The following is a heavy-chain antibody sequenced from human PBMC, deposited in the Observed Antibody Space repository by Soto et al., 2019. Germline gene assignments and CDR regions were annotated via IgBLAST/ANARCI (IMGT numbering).Heavy chain of an antibody. J-gene: IGHJ4*02. Sequence: QVQLVQSGAEVKKPGSSVKVSCKASGGTFSSYTISWVRQAPGQGLEWMGRIIPILGIANYAQKFQGRVTITADNSTSTAYMELSSLISEDTAVYYCARVLSGGYDYWGQGTLVTVSS. CDR1: GGTFSSYT. CDR3: ARVLSGGYDY. V-gene: IGHV1-69*02. CDR2: IIPILGIA. D-gene: IGHD3-16*01.